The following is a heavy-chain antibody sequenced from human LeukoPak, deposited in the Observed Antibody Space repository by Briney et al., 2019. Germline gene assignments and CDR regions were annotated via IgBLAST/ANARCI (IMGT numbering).Heavy chain of an antibody. J-gene: IGHJ4*02. CDR1: GGSISSNDYY. CDR2: VYYRGST. Sequence: QSSETLSLTCAVSGGSISSNDYYWGWIRQPPGKGLEWIGSVYYRGSTYYNPSLKSRVTISVDTSKNIFSLKLNSVTAADTAVYYCARRASLCCRFESWGQGSLVIVSS. D-gene: IGHD2-15*01. V-gene: IGHV4-39*01. CDR3: ARRASLCCRFES.